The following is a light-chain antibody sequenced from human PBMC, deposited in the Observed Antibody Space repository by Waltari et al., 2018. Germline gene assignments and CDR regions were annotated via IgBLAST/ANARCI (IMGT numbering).Light chain of an antibody. CDR1: ARDVGDCDF. V-gene: IGLV2-14*01. CDR2: EVS. CDR3: SSYTTSSAPGV. Sequence: QSALTQPASVSGPPGQSSTISCSGTARDVGDCDFVSWYQQHPGKAPPLIIYEVSNRPSGISNRFSASKSGNTASLTISGLQAEDEADYYCSSYTTSSAPGVFGTGTRVTVL. J-gene: IGLJ1*01.